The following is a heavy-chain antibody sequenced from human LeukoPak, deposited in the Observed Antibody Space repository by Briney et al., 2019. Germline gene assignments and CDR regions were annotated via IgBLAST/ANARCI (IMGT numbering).Heavy chain of an antibody. D-gene: IGHD3-9*01. Sequence: PGGSLRLSCAASGFTFSSYSMNWVRQAPGKGLEWVSPISSSSSFINYADSVKGRFTISRDNAKNTLYLQMNSLRAEDTALYYCGSVLHFDWLLYHWGQGTLVTGSS. CDR3: GSVLHFDWLLYH. CDR1: GFTFSSYS. V-gene: IGHV3-21*01. J-gene: IGHJ5*02. CDR2: ISSSSSFI.